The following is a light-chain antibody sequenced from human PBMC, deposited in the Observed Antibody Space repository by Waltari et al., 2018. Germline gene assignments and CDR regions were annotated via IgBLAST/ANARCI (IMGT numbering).Light chain of an antibody. J-gene: IGKJ5*01. CDR1: QSLLHSNGYNY. CDR2: LGY. Sequence: DIVMTQSQLYLPVTPGEPASISCRSSQSLLHSNGYNYLDWYLQKPGQSPQLLIYLGYNRASGVPDRFSGSGSGTGFTLKISRVEAEDVGVYYCMQALQTPPTFGQGTRLEIK. CDR3: MQALQTPPT. V-gene: IGKV2-28*01.